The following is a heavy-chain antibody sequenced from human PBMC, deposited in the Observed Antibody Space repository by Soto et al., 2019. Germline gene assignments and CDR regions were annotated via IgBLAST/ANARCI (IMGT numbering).Heavy chain of an antibody. V-gene: IGHV3-30*18. Sequence: GGSLRLSCAASGFTFSSYDIHWVRQAPGKGLEWVAVISYDGSKKYYADSVKRQFTISRDNSKNTLYLQMNTLRAEDTAVYYCAKAYSGPSDIWGHGTMVTVSS. D-gene: IGHD1-26*01. CDR3: AKAYSGPSDI. CDR1: GFTFSSYD. CDR2: ISYDGSKK. J-gene: IGHJ3*02.